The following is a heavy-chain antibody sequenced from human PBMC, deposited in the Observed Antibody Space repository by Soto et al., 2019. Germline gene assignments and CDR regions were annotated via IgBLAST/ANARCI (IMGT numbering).Heavy chain of an antibody. Sequence: PGWSLRLSCASSVFTFISYAMSWVRQAPGKGLEWVSAISGSGGSTYYADSVKGRFTISRDNSKNTLYLQMNSLRAEDTAVYYCAKDRGSSGWYPFDIWGQGTMVTVS. CDR2: ISGSGGST. J-gene: IGHJ3*02. CDR3: AKDRGSSGWYPFDI. V-gene: IGHV3-23*01. D-gene: IGHD6-19*01. CDR1: VFTFISYA.